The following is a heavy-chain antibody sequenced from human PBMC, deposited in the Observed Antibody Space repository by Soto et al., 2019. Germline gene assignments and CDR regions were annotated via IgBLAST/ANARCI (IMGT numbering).Heavy chain of an antibody. CDR3: ARRSAYDFWSGYANPFYGMDV. D-gene: IGHD3-3*01. J-gene: IGHJ6*02. V-gene: IGHV5-51*01. Sequence: GESLKISCKGSGYSFTSYWIGWVRQIPGKGLEWMGIIYPGDSDTRYSPSFQGQVTISADKSISTAYLQWSSLKASDTAMYYCARRSAYDFWSGYANPFYGMDVWGQGTTVTVSS. CDR2: IYPGDSDT. CDR1: GYSFTSYW.